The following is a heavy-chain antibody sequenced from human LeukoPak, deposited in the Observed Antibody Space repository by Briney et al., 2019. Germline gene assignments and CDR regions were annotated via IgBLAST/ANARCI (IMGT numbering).Heavy chain of an antibody. CDR2: IYYGGST. D-gene: IGHD6-13*01. CDR1: GGSISGYY. CDR3: ARGCSAGTPHNWFDP. J-gene: IGHJ5*02. Sequence: SETLSLTCTVSGGSISGYYWDWIRQPPGKGLEWIGYIYYGGSTDYNPSLKSRVTISVDTSKNQFSLKLSSVTAADTAVYYCARGCSAGTPHNWFDPWGQGTLVTVSS. V-gene: IGHV4-59*01.